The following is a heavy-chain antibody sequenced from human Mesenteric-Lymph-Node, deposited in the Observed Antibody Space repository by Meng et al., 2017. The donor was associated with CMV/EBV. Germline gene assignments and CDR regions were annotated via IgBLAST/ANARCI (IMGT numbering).Heavy chain of an antibody. D-gene: IGHD5-12*01. V-gene: IGHV3-30*12. CDR3: VNLISRGYSGFDPYYFDY. J-gene: IGHJ4*02. CDR2: ISYDGSNK. Sequence: GESLKISCAASGFTFSSYGMHWVRQAPGKGLEWVAVISYDGSNKYYADSVKGRFTISRDNSKNTLYLQMNSLRAEDTAVYYCVNLISRGYSGFDPYYFDYWGQGTLVTVSS. CDR1: GFTFSSYG.